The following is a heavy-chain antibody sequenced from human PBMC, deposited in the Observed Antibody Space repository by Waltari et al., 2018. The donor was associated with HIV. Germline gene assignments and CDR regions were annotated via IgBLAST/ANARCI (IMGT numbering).Heavy chain of an antibody. Sequence: QVQLVPPGAEVRNLGASAKVSCTASGYTFNTYDLHWVRPATGHGPAWVGWVNPKSGNTGCAQKFQGRVNMTSNSSLNIADMELNNLTSDDTAVYYCARAKGAMTGDYHYYMDVWGGGTTVIVSS. D-gene: IGHD1-26*01. CDR1: GYTFNTYD. J-gene: IGHJ6*03. CDR3: ARAKGAMTGDYHYYMDV. CDR2: VNPKSGNT. V-gene: IGHV1-8*01.